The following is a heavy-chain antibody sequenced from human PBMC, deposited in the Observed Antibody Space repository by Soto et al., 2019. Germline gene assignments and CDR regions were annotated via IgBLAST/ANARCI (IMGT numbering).Heavy chain of an antibody. V-gene: IGHV4-59*11. Sequence: QVHLQESGPGLVKPSETLSLTCTVSGGSINNHYWSWIRQPPGKGLEWIGYIYYTGSTNYNPSLKSRVTMSGDTSKNQFPLNLTSLTAGGTAIFFRARANWDSEYWGQGTLVTVSS. CDR3: ARANWDSEY. D-gene: IGHD1-1*01. CDR1: GGSINNHY. J-gene: IGHJ4*02. CDR2: IYYTGST.